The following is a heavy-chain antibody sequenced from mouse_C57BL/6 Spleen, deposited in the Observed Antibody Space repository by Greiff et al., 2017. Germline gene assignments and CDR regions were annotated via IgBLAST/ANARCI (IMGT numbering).Heavy chain of an antibody. CDR2: IHPNSGST. D-gene: IGHD2-4*01. CDR3: ARNDYDEDWFAY. Sequence: QVQLQQPGAELVKPGASVKLSCKASGYTFTSYWMHWVKQRPGQGLEWIGMIHPNSGSTNYNEKFKSKATLTVDKSSSTAYMQLSSLTSEDSAVYYCARNDYDEDWFAYWGQGTLLTVSA. J-gene: IGHJ3*01. V-gene: IGHV1-64*01. CDR1: GYTFTSYW.